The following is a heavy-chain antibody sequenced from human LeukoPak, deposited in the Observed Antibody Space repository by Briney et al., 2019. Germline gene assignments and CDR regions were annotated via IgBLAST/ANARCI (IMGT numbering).Heavy chain of an antibody. V-gene: IGHV3-21*01. D-gene: IGHD6-13*01. J-gene: IGHJ4*02. CDR1: GFSFSTYT. CDR3: ARMSVRYSSSSDY. CDR2: ISSSKSYI. Sequence: GGSLRLSCAASGFSFSTYTMNWVRQAPGKGLEWVSSISSSKSYIYYADSVRGRFTISRDNAKNSLYLQMNSLRAEDTAVYYCARMSVRYSSSSDYWGQGTLVTVSS.